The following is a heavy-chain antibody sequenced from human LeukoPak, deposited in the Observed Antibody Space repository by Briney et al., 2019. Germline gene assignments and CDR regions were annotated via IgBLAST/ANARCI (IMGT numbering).Heavy chain of an antibody. CDR2: IIPIFGTA. Sequence: ASVKVSCKASGGTFSSYAISWVRQAPGQGLEWMGGIIPIFGTANYAQKFQGRVTITADESTSTAYKELSSLRSEDTAVYYCAIAPEVEMAAAVDYWGQGTLVTVSS. CDR1: GGTFSSYA. J-gene: IGHJ4*02. CDR3: AIAPEVEMAAAVDY. D-gene: IGHD5-24*01. V-gene: IGHV1-69*13.